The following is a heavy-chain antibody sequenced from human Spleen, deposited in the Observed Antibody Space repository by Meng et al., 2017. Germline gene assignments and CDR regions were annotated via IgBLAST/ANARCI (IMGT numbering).Heavy chain of an antibody. CDR3: ARVGSYGYLGYFDY. V-gene: IGHV4-61*01. D-gene: IGHD5-18*01. CDR1: GGSVNSASQF. J-gene: IGHJ4*02. Sequence: QVQLQESGPGLVRPSETLSLTCTVSGGSVNSASQFYYWVRQPPGKGLEWIGEIYHSGSTNYNPSLKSRVTISVDKSKNQFSLKLSSVTAADTAVYYCARVGSYGYLGYFDYWGQGTLVTVSS. CDR2: IYHSGST.